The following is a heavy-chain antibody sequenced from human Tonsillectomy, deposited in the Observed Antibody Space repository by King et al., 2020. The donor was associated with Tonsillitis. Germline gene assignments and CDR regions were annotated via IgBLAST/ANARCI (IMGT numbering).Heavy chain of an antibody. D-gene: IGHD6-13*01. CDR3: ARGLSSSWYPDN. CDR2: IYTAGHT. J-gene: IGHJ4*02. Sequence: VQLQESGPGLVKPSETLSLTCTVSGSYISGYYWSWVRQAAGKGLEWIGRIYTAGHTNYNPSLKSRVTMSLDTPNNQFSLTLTSLTAADTAVYYCARGLSSSWYPDNWGQGTLVTVSS. V-gene: IGHV4-4*07. CDR1: GSYISGYY.